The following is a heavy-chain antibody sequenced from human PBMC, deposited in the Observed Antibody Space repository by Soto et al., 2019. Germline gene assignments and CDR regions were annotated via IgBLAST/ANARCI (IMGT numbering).Heavy chain of an antibody. CDR1: GGSISSGDYY. CDR3: ARDGGNSDDAFDI. Sequence: PSETLSLTCTVSGGSISSGDYYWSWIRQPPGKGLEWIGYIYYSGSTYYNPSLKSRVTISVDTSKNQFSLKLSSVTAADTAVYYCARDGGNSDDAFDIWGQGTMVTVSS. D-gene: IGHD2-21*02. CDR2: IYYSGST. J-gene: IGHJ3*02. V-gene: IGHV4-30-4*01.